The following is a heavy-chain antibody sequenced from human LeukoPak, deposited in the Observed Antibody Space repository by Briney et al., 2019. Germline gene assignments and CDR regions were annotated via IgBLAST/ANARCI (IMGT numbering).Heavy chain of an antibody. J-gene: IGHJ5*02. CDR1: GGSISSGSYY. CDR3: ARSRPYCSGGSCSPFDP. D-gene: IGHD2-15*01. Sequence: SETLSLTCTVSGGSISSGSYYWGWLRQPPGKGLEWLGSIYYSGSTYYNPSHKSRVTISVDTSKNQSSLKLSSVTAAHTAVYYCARSRPYCSGGSCSPFDPWGQGTLVTVSS. V-gene: IGHV4-39*01. CDR2: IYYSGST.